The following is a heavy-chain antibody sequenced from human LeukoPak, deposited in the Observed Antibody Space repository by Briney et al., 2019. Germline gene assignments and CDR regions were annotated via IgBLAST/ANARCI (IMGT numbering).Heavy chain of an antibody. J-gene: IGHJ3*02. CDR2: IWYDGTNK. CDR3: ASAAGAFDN. D-gene: IGHD6-13*01. V-gene: IGHV3-33*01. Sequence: PGRSLRLSCAASGFTFSSYGMHWVRQAPGKGLEWVAVIWYDGTNKYYAESVRGRFTISRDNSKNTLYLQMNTLIIEDTAVYYCASAAGAFDNWGQGTMITVSS. CDR1: GFTFSSYG.